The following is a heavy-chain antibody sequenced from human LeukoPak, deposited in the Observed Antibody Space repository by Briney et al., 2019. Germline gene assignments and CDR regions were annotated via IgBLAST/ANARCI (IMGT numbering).Heavy chain of an antibody. CDR1: GYTFTGYY. Sequence: EASVKVSCKASGYTFTGYYMHWVRQAPGQGLEWMGWINPNSGGTSYAQKFQGRVTMTRDTSISTAYMELSRLRSDDTAIYYCASMDYGDSRSLDYWGQGTLVTVSS. CDR2: INPNSGGT. V-gene: IGHV1-2*02. J-gene: IGHJ4*02. CDR3: ASMDYGDSRSLDY. D-gene: IGHD4-17*01.